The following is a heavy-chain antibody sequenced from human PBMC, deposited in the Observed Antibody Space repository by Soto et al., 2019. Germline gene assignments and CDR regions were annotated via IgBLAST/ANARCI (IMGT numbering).Heavy chain of an antibody. CDR2: ISAYNGNT. J-gene: IGHJ5*02. D-gene: IGHD5-18*01. CDR1: GYTFTSYG. V-gene: IGHV1-18*01. Sequence: QVQLVQSGAEVKKPGASVKVSCKASGYTFTSYGISWVRQAPGQGLEGMGWISAYNGNTNYAQKLQGRVTMTTDTSTSTAYMGLRGLRTDDTAVYYGAREGSARGVSYWFDPWGRGTLVTVSS. CDR3: AREGSARGVSYWFDP.